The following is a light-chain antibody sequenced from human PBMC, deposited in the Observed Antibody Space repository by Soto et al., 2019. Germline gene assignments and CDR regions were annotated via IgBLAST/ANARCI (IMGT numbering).Light chain of an antibody. V-gene: IGKV3D-15*01. CDR2: GAS. J-gene: IGKJ3*01. CDR1: QSVSSN. CDR3: QQYNNWTPT. Sequence: EIVMTQSPATLSVSPGERATLSCRASQSVSSNLAWYQQKPGQAPRLLIYGASIRATGIPARFSGSGSGTKFTFTISSLQFEDFGVYYCQQYNNWTPTFGHGTKVDIK.